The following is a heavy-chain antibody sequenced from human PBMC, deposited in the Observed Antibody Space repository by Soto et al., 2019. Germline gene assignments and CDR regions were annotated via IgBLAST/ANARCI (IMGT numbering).Heavy chain of an antibody. J-gene: IGHJ6*02. Sequence: GSSVNCSVNASGYTFTSDYMHWVRQAPGQVLDCIGIINPSGGSTSYAKKFQGRVTMTRDTYTSTVYMELSSLRYEDTAVYYCARGVMLRFLELFYYGMEVWGQGTTVIVSS. CDR2: INPSGGST. CDR1: GYTFTSDY. D-gene: IGHD3-3*01. CDR3: ARGVMLRFLELFYYGMEV. V-gene: IGHV1-46*01.